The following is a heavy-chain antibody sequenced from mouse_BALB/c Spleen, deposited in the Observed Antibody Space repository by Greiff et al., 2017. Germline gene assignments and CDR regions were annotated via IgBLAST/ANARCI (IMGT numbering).Heavy chain of an antibody. D-gene: IGHD1-2*01. CDR3: ARYYGYGYYYAMDY. J-gene: IGHJ4*01. Sequence: VQLKESGPSLVKPSQTLSLTCSVTGDSITSGYWNWIRKFPGNKLEYMGYISYSGSTYYNPSLKSRISITRDTSKNQYYLQLNSVTTEDTATYYCARYYGYGYYYAMDYWGQGTSVTVSS. V-gene: IGHV3-8*02. CDR2: ISYSGST. CDR1: GDSITSGY.